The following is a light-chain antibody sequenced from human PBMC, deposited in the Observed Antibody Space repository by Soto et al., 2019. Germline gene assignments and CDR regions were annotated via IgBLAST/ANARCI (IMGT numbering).Light chain of an antibody. J-gene: IGKJ1*01. CDR2: DAS. V-gene: IGKV1-5*01. CDR3: QQYNGT. CDR1: QCISSW. Sequence: DIQMTQSPSTLSASVGDIVTITCRASQCISSWLAWYQQKPGKAPKLLIYDASSLESGVPSRFSGSGSGTEFTLTMGSVQPDDFAAYYCQQYNGTFGQGTKVEIK.